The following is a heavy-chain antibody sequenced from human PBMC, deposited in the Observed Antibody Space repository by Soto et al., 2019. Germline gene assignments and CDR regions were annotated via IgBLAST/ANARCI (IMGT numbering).Heavy chain of an antibody. J-gene: IGHJ3*01. D-gene: IGHD3-10*01. CDR2: IHSDGSST. CDR3: ASGDRGAFDL. Sequence: EVPLVESGGGLVQPGESLRLSCAASGFTFSYYWMHWVRQAPGKGLVWVSRIHSDGSSTTYADSVKGRFSISRDNARNTVYLLMNSLRAEDTAGCYCASGDRGAFDLWGRGTVLTVSS. V-gene: IGHV3-74*01. CDR1: GFTFSYYW.